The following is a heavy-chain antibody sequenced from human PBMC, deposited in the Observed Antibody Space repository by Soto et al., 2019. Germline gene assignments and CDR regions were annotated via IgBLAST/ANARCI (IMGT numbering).Heavy chain of an antibody. CDR3: ACAPEMATTHFDY. Sequence: SVKVSCKASGGTFSIYAISWVGQAPGQGLEWMGGIIPIFGTANYAQKFQGRVTITADESTSTAYMELSSLRSEDTAVYYCACAPEMATTHFDYWGQGTLVTVSS. J-gene: IGHJ4*02. V-gene: IGHV1-69*13. CDR2: IIPIFGTA. D-gene: IGHD5-12*01. CDR1: GGTFSIYA.